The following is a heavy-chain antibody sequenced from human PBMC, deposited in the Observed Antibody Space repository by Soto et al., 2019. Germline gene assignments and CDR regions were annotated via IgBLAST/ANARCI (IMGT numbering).Heavy chain of an antibody. J-gene: IGHJ4*02. D-gene: IGHD1-20*01. V-gene: IGHV3-74*01. Sequence: EVQLVQSGGGSVQPGGSLRLSCAASGFTFTNYWMHWVRQVPGKGLVWVSRIDGVGTGTSYSDSVRGRFTISRDNAENTLYXXXXSLRAEDTAVYYCTTVXEYWGQGTLVTVSS. CDR2: IDGVGTGT. CDR3: TTVXEY. CDR1: GFTFTNYW.